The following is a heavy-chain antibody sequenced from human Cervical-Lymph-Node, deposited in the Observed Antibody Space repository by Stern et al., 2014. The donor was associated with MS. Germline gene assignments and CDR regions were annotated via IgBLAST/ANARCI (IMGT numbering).Heavy chain of an antibody. CDR2: IIPIFGTA. CDR1: GGTFNTNV. V-gene: IGHV1-69*01. Sequence: QVQLVQSGAEVKKPGSSVKVSCKASGGTFNTNVISWVRQAPGQGLEWMGGIIPIFGTALYAQKFPGRVTITANDSTRAVYMELSSLRSEDTAVYYWARAAYSTSSYNYWGQGTLVIVSS. CDR3: ARAAYSTSSYNY. D-gene: IGHD6-6*01. J-gene: IGHJ4*02.